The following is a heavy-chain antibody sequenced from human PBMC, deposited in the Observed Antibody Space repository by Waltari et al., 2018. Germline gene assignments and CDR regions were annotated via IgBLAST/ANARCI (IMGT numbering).Heavy chain of an antibody. V-gene: IGHV4-30-2*01. CDR3: ARVLDYGGAFDI. J-gene: IGHJ3*02. Sequence: LQLPESGSGLAKPSQTLSLTCAASCGSISSGGYSWSGIRHPPGKGLEWIGYIYHSGSTDYNPSLKSRVTISVDRSKNQFSLKLSSVTAADTAVYYCARVLDYGGAFDIWGQGTMVTVSS. CDR2: IYHSGST. CDR1: CGSISSGGYS. D-gene: IGHD3-16*01.